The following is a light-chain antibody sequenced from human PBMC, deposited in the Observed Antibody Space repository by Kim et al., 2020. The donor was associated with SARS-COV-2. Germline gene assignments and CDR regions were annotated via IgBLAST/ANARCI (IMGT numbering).Light chain of an antibody. Sequence: EIVMTQSPATLSVSPGERATLSCRASQSVSRKLAWYQQKPGQAPRLLIYGASARATGIPARFSGSGSGTEFTLTISSLQSEDFAVYYCQQYNNWPPYTFGQGTKLEI. CDR2: GAS. CDR3: QQYNNWPPYT. CDR1: QSVSRK. V-gene: IGKV3-15*01. J-gene: IGKJ2*01.